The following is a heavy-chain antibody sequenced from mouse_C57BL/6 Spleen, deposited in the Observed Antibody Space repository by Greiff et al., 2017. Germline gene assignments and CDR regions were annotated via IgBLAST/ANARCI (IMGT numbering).Heavy chain of an antibody. J-gene: IGHJ1*03. CDR2: IDPDDGYT. V-gene: IGHV14-4*01. CDR3: TAGGDWDFDV. CDR1: GFTINDDY. Sequence: EVQLQQSGAELVMPGASVKLSCTASGFTINDDYMHWVKQRPGQGLEWIGWIDPDDGYTEYASKFQGKATFTADTYSNTAYLQLSSRTSEETAVYYCTAGGDWDFDVWGTGTTVTVSS.